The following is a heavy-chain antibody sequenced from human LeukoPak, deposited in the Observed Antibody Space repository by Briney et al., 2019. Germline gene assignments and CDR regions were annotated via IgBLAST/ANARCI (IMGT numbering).Heavy chain of an antibody. CDR3: AARSGSYWDYYYGMDV. Sequence: SQTLSLTCTVSGGSISSGSYYWSWIRQPAGKGLEWIGRIYTSGSTNYNPSLKSRVTISVDTSNNQSSLKLSSVTAADTAVYYCAARSGSYWDYYYGMDVWGQGTTVTVSS. D-gene: IGHD3-10*01. CDR2: IYTSGST. J-gene: IGHJ6*02. CDR1: GGSISSGSYY. V-gene: IGHV4-61*02.